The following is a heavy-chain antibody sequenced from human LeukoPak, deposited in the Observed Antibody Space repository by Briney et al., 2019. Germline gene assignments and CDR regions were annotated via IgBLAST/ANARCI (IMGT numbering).Heavy chain of an antibody. V-gene: IGHV4-59*01. J-gene: IGHJ4*02. CDR2: IYYSGTT. CDR1: GDSIGRFY. D-gene: IGHD6-19*01. CDR3: ARGYRSGCDREGFNY. Sequence: SETLSLTCTVSGDSIGRFYWSWIRQTPGKGLEWIGYIYYSGTTKYNPSFKSRVTISVDTSKNQFSLNLSSVTAADTAVYYCARGYRSGCDREGFNYWGQGILVTVSS.